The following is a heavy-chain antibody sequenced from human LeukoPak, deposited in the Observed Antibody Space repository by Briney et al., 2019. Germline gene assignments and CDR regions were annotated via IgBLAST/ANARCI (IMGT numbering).Heavy chain of an antibody. V-gene: IGHV4-34*01. J-gene: IGHJ6*03. CDR2: INHSGST. D-gene: IGHD1-26*01. CDR1: GGSFSGYY. CDR3: ARQNGGSWNYYYYMDV. Sequence: TTSETLSLTCAVYGGSFSGYYWSWIRQPPGKGLEWIGEINHSGSTNYNPSLKSRVTISVDTSKNQFSLKLSSVTAADTAVYYCARQNGGSWNYYYYMDVWGKGTTVTVSS.